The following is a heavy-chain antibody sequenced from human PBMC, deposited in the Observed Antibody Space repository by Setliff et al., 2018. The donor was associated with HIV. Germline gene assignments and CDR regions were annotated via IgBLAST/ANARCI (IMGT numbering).Heavy chain of an antibody. J-gene: IGHJ5*02. V-gene: IGHV3-53*01. Sequence: PGGSLRLSCAASGSTVSTNYMTWVRQAPGKGLEWVSVIYSDGRTYYADPVKGLFTISRDDSKNMVHLEMNGLRPEDTAVYYCAKGVKWLDPWGQGALVTVSS. CDR3: AKGVKWLDP. D-gene: IGHD3-16*01. CDR1: GSTVSTNY. CDR2: IYSDGRT.